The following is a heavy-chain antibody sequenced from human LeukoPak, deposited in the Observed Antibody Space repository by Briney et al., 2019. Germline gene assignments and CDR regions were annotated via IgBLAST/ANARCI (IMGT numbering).Heavy chain of an antibody. J-gene: IGHJ4*02. D-gene: IGHD1-7*01. Sequence: KPSETLSLTCTVSGGSISSYYWSWIRQPPGKGLEWIGYIYYSGSTNYNPSLKSRVTISVDTSKNQFSLKLSSVTAADTAVYYCAREDITGTASYFDYWGQGTLVTVSS. CDR3: AREDITGTASYFDY. V-gene: IGHV4-59*01. CDR1: GGSISSYY. CDR2: IYYSGST.